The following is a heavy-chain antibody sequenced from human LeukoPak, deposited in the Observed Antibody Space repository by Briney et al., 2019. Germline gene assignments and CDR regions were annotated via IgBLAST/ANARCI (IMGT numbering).Heavy chain of an antibody. V-gene: IGHV4-39*07. CDR2: NSGTT. CDR1: GGSISISTYY. D-gene: IGHD3-16*01. CDR3: ARAEGAASHI. J-gene: IGHJ3*02. Sequence: SETLSLTCTLSGGSISISTYYWGWIRRPPGKGLEWIGSNSGTTYYNPSLKSRVSMSLDTSKNHFSLRLTSVTAADTGVYFCARAEGAASHIWGQGTMVSVSS.